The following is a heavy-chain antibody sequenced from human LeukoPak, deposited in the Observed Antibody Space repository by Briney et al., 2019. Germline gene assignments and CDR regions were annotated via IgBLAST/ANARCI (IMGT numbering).Heavy chain of an antibody. J-gene: IGHJ6*03. CDR2: FYYSWST. Sequence: SDPLSLTCTVSGGFINSYYWRWMRESPGKGVVGFGYFYYSWSTNYTPSLNSRVTISVDTTKNQFSLKLSSVTAADTTVYYCAGGYGYNYYYYMDVWGKGTTVTISS. V-gene: IGHV4-59*07. CDR3: AGGYGYNYYYYMDV. D-gene: IGHD5-18*01. CDR1: GGFINSYY.